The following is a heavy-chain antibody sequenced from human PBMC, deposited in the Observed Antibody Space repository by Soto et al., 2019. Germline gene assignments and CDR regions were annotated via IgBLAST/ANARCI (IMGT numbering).Heavy chain of an antibody. V-gene: IGHV3-23*01. Sequence: EVQLLESGGGLVQPGGSLRLSCAASGFTFSNYAMSWVRQAPGKGLEWVSAISGSGGSTYYADSVKGRFTISRDNSKNTLYLQMNSLRAEDTAVYYCAKRQKYGDYVGYFDYWGQGTLVTVSS. CDR1: GFTFSNYA. CDR3: AKRQKYGDYVGYFDY. D-gene: IGHD4-17*01. J-gene: IGHJ4*02. CDR2: ISGSGGST.